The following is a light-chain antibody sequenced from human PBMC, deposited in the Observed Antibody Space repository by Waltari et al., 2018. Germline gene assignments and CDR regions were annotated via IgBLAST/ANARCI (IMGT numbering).Light chain of an antibody. V-gene: IGLV1-40*01. CDR2: GSS. Sequence: QSVLTQPPSVSGAPGPRVTIPCTGSGSNIGAGYEFHWYQNPPRAAPKLLIFGSSSRPLGVPDRFFGSTSGTSASLAITGLQAEDCGDYYCPSYDTSLSVVFGGGTTLTVL. J-gene: IGLJ3*02. CDR3: PSYDTSLSVV. CDR1: GSNIGAGYE.